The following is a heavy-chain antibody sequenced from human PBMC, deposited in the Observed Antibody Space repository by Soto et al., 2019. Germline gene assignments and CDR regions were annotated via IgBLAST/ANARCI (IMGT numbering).Heavy chain of an antibody. D-gene: IGHD1-26*01. Sequence: SETLSLTCTVSGGSISSSSYYWGWIRQPPGKGLEWIGSIYYSGGTYYNPALKSRVTISVDTSKNQFSLKLSSVTAADTAAYYCARGWEPPYYYYGMDVWGQGTTVT. V-gene: IGHV4-39*01. J-gene: IGHJ6*02. CDR3: ARGWEPPYYYYGMDV. CDR1: GGSISSSSYY. CDR2: IYYSGGT.